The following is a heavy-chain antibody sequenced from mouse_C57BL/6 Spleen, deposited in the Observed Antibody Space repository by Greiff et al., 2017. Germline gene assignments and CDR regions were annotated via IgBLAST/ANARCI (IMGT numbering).Heavy chain of an antibody. CDR1: GFSLSTFGMG. CDR3: ARMDYYGSSLYAMDY. V-gene: IGHV8-8*01. Sequence: QVTLKESGPGILQPSQTLSLTCSFSGFSLSTFGMGVGWIRQPSGKGLEWLAHIWWDDAKYYNPALKSRLTISKDTSKNQVFLKIANVDTADTATYYCARMDYYGSSLYAMDYWGQGTSVTVSS. D-gene: IGHD1-1*01. CDR2: IWWDDAK. J-gene: IGHJ4*01.